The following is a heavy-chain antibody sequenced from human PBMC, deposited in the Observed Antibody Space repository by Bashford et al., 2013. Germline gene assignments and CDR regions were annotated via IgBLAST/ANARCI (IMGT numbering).Heavy chain of an antibody. D-gene: IGHD6-19*01. V-gene: IGHV3-11*03. CDR3: ARYSSGWSVGY. J-gene: IGHJ4*02. Sequence: GSLRLSCAASGFSFSDDYMSWIRQAPGKGLEWVSHISSSSIYTKYADSVKGRYTISRDNAKNSLYLQMNSLRAEDTAVYYCARYSSGWSVGYWGQGTLVTVSS. CDR2: ISSSSIYT. CDR1: GFSFSDDY.